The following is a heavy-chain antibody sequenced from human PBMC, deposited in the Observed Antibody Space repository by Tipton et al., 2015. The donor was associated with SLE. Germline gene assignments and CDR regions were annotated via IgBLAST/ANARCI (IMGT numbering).Heavy chain of an antibody. CDR2: ISSSSSHI. J-gene: IGHJ2*01. V-gene: IGHV3-21*01. CDR3: ARGSYGDNWYFDL. CDR1: GFSFSLCS. Sequence: SLRLSCTASGFSFSLCSMNWVCQAPGKGLEWVSSISSSSSHIYYADSVEGRFTISRDNAKNSLYLQMNSLRVEDTAVYYCARGSYGDNWYFDLWGRGTLVTVSS. D-gene: IGHD1-26*01.